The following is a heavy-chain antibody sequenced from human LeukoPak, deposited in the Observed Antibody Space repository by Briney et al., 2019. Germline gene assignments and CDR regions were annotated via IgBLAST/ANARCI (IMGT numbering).Heavy chain of an antibody. CDR2: ISAYNGNT. D-gene: IGHD6-13*01. CDR3: ARGRCSSSCSNWFDP. CDR1: GYTFSNYG. Sequence: ASVKVSCKASGYTFSNYGTSWVRQAPGQGLEWMGWISAYNGNTNYAQKLQGRVTMTTDTSTSTAYMELRSLRSDDTAVYYCARGRCSSSCSNWFDPWGQGTLVTVSS. V-gene: IGHV1-18*01. J-gene: IGHJ5*02.